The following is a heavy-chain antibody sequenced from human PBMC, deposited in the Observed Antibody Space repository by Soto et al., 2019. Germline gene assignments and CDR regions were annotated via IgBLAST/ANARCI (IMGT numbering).Heavy chain of an antibody. J-gene: IGHJ4*02. D-gene: IGHD3-16*01. CDR3: ARGGGEESSDFDY. CDR1: GFTFSSYD. V-gene: IGHV3-13*01. CDR2: IGTAGDT. Sequence: EVQLVESGGGLVQPGGSLRLSCAASGFTFSSYDMHWVRQATGKGLEWVSAIGTAGDTYYPGSVKGRFTISRENAKNSLYLQMNSLRAGDTAVYYCARGGGEESSDFDYWGQGTLVTVSS.